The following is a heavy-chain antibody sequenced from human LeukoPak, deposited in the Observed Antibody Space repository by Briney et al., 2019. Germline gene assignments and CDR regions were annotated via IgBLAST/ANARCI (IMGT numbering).Heavy chain of an antibody. CDR2: ISGSGGST. Sequence: GSLILSCAASGFTFSSYAMSWVRQAPGKGLEWVSAISGSGGSTYYADSVKGRFTISRDNSKNTLYLQMNSLRAAETAVYYCAKYGTSSPERNFDYWGQGTLVTVSS. CDR3: AKYGTSSPERNFDY. V-gene: IGHV3-23*01. CDR1: GFTFSSYA. J-gene: IGHJ4*02. D-gene: IGHD2-2*01.